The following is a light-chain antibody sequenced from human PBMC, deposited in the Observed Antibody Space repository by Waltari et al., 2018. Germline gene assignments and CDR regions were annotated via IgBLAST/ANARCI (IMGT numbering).Light chain of an antibody. Sequence: QSALTQPASVSRSPGQSITISCTGTASAIGNYDHVSWYQQHPGKAPKLIFYDVANRPSGVSDRFSGSKSGNTASLTISGLQAEDEADYYCKSFTNRLTYVFGSGTKVSV. CDR1: ASAIGNYDH. J-gene: IGLJ1*01. V-gene: IGLV2-14*03. CDR2: DVA. CDR3: KSFTNRLTYV.